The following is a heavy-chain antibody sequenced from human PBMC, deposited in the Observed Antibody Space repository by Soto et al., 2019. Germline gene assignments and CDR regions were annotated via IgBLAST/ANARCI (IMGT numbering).Heavy chain of an antibody. CDR3: AKGLSFYYDSSGYLG. J-gene: IGHJ4*02. Sequence: GSLRLSCAASGFTFSSYGMHWVRQAPGKGLEWVAIISYDGNNKYYADSVKGRFTISRDNSKNTLYLEMNSLRAEDTAVYYCAKGLSFYYDSSGYLGWGQGTLVTVSS. V-gene: IGHV3-30*18. CDR2: ISYDGNNK. D-gene: IGHD3-22*01. CDR1: GFTFSSYG.